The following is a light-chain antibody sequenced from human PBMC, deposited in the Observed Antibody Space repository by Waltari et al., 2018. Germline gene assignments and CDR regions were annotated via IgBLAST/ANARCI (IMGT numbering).Light chain of an antibody. V-gene: IGLV1-47*01. CDR3: AAWDDTLSAVL. CDR2: RNN. CDR1: RSNIGINY. Sequence: QSVLTQPPSASGTPGQRVTISCSGSRSNIGINYVYWYQHLPGTTPKLLIYRNNHRPSGVPDRFSGSKAGTSASLAISGRRSEDEADYYCAAWDDTLSAVLFGGGTNLTVL. J-gene: IGLJ3*02.